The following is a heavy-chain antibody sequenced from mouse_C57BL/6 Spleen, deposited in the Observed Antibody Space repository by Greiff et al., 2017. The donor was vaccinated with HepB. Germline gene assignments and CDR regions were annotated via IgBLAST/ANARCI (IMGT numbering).Heavy chain of an antibody. D-gene: IGHD2-5*01. Sequence: QVQLQQPGAELVKPGASVKLSCKASGYTFTSYWMHWVKQRPGQGLEWIGMIHPNSGSTNYNEKFKSKATLTVDKSSSTAYMQLSSLTSEDSAVYYCARFNYSNYFLVVWGTGTTVTVSS. CDR3: ARFNYSNYFLVV. J-gene: IGHJ1*03. CDR2: IHPNSGST. V-gene: IGHV1-64*01. CDR1: GYTFTSYW.